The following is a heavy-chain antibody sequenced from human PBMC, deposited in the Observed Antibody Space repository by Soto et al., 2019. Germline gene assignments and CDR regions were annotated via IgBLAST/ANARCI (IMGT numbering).Heavy chain of an antibody. J-gene: IGHJ6*02. CDR2: ISYDGSNK. V-gene: IGHV3-30*18. D-gene: IGHD6-13*01. Sequence: VGSLRLSCASSVFTFSSYGMHCVCQSPGKWLEWVAVISYDGSNKYYADSVKGRFTISRDNSKNTLYLQMNSLRAEDTAVYYCAKDTRYSSSWYYYYYGMVVWGHGTTVTV. CDR1: VFTFSSYG. CDR3: AKDTRYSSSWYYYYYGMVV.